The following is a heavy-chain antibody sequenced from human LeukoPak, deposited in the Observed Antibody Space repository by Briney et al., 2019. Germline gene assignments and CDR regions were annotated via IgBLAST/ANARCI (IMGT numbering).Heavy chain of an antibody. V-gene: IGHV3-66*01. Sequence: GGSLRLSCAASGFTFSSYAMSWVRQAPGKGLEWVSVIYSGGSTYYADSVKGRFTISRDNSKNTLYLQMNSLRAEDTAVYYCARDDLHGSGYYYGMDVWGQGTTVTVSS. CDR1: GFTFSSYA. J-gene: IGHJ6*02. CDR3: ARDDLHGSGYYYGMDV. D-gene: IGHD3-10*01. CDR2: IYSGGST.